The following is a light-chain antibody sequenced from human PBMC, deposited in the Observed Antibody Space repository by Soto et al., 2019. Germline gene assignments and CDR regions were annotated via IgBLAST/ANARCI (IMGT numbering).Light chain of an antibody. V-gene: IGKV3-11*01. CDR1: QSSSSY. J-gene: IGKJ3*01. CDR3: QQRSNCPPLFT. CDR2: DAS. Sequence: EIVLTQSPATLPLSTGERATLSCRASQSSSSYLAWYQQKPGQAPRLLIYDASNRAIGIPARFSGSGSGTDFTLTISSLEPEDFAVYYWQQRSNCPPLFTFGPGTKVDIQ.